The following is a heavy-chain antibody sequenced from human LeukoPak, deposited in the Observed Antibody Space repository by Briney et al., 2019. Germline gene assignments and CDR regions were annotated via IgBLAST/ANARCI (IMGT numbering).Heavy chain of an antibody. V-gene: IGHV4-59*01. Sequence: PSETLSLTCTVSGGSISSYYWSWIRQPPGKGLEWIGDIYYTERTNYNPSLKSRVTISVDTSKNQFSLKLSSVTAADTAVYYCARTRDSAMTHDAFDIWGQGTMLTVSS. D-gene: IGHD5-18*01. CDR1: GGSISSYY. CDR2: IYYTERT. J-gene: IGHJ3*02. CDR3: ARTRDSAMTHDAFDI.